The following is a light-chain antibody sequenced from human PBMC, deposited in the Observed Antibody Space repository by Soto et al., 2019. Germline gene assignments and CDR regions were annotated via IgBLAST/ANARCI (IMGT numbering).Light chain of an antibody. V-gene: IGKV3-20*01. Sequence: EIVLTQSPGTLSLSPGERATLSCRASQSVSSSYLAWYQQKPGQAPRLLIYGASSRATGIPDRCSGSGSGTDFTLTISRLEPEDFAVDYCQQYGSSSGYTFGQGTKLEIK. CDR2: GAS. CDR1: QSVSSSY. J-gene: IGKJ2*01. CDR3: QQYGSSSGYT.